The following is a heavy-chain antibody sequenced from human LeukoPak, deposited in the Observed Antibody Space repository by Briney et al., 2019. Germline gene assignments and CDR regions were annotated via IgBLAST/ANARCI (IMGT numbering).Heavy chain of an antibody. D-gene: IGHD3-10*01. CDR1: GGSISTTTW. CDR3: ASGQLVDYYYYSYMDV. J-gene: IGHJ6*03. CDR2: IDHSGRT. V-gene: IGHV4-4*02. Sequence: SETLSLTCTVSGGSISTTTWWNWVRQPPGKGLEWIGEIDHSGRTNYHPSLKSRVTLSVDGSRNQFSLKLTSVTAADTAVYYCASGQLVDYYYYSYMDVWGKGTTVTVSS.